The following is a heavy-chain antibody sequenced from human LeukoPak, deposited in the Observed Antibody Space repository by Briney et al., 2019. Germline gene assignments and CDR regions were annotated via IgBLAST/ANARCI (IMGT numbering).Heavy chain of an antibody. V-gene: IGHV4-39*01. CDR2: VLFTGSA. D-gene: IGHD4/OR15-4a*01. J-gene: IGHJ6*02. CDR3: ARRGSGNGGTYAGMDV. CDR1: GGSISNGLYY. Sequence: SETLSLTCTVSGGSISNGLYYWDRIRQPPGKGLEWIGSVLFTGSAWVNPPLNSRVTMSVDTTKNQFSLKLRSVSAGDTAVYYCARRGSGNGGTYAGMDVWGQGTTVTVSS.